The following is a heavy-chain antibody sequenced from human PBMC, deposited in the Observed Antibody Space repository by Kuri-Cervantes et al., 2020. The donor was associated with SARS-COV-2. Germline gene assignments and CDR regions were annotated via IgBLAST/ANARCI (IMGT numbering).Heavy chain of an antibody. CDR3: AKDPPPAGY. Sequence: GESLKISCAASGFIFSSYGMHWVRQAPGKGLEWVAFVRSDGSNKHYTGSVKGRFTISRDNSKNTLYLQMSSLRAEDTAVYYCAKDPPPAGYWGQGTLVTVSS. CDR2: VRSDGSNK. CDR1: GFIFSSYG. V-gene: IGHV3-30*02. J-gene: IGHJ4*02.